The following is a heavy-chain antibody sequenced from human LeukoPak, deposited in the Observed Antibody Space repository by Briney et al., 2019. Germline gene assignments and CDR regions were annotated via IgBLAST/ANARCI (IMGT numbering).Heavy chain of an antibody. Sequence: PSETLSLTCTVSGGSISSYYWSWIRQPPGKGLEWIGSIHYGGSTTYNPSLKSRVTISVGTSKNQFSLKLSSVTAADTAVYYCARRLGGTSTGFDYWGQGTLVTVSS. CDR3: ARRLGGTSTGFDY. J-gene: IGHJ4*02. CDR2: IHYGGST. V-gene: IGHV4-59*08. CDR1: GGSISSYY. D-gene: IGHD2-2*01.